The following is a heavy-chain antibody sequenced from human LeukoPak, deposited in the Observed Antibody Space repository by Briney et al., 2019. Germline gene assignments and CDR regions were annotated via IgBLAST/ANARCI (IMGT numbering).Heavy chain of an antibody. D-gene: IGHD6-19*01. J-gene: IGHJ3*02. CDR1: GFTFSTHA. CDR2: ISGSGGST. V-gene: IGHV3-23*01. CDR3: AKRITVVARDAFDI. Sequence: GGSLRLSCAASGFTFSTHAMSWVRQAPGKGLEWVSSISGSGGSTFYADSVKGRFTISRDNSKNTLYLQMNSLRAEDTAVYYCAKRITVVARDAFDIWGQGTMVTVSS.